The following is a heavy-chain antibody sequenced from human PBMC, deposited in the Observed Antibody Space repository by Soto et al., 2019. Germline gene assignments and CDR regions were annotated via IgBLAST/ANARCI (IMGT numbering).Heavy chain of an antibody. D-gene: IGHD2-15*01. Sequence: ASVKVSCKASGYTFTSYGISWVRQAPGQGLEWMGWISAYNGNTNYAQKLQGRVTMTTDTSTSTAYMELRSLRSDDTAVYYCARVPHCSGGSCYGYYHYYYMDVWGKGTTVTVSS. J-gene: IGHJ6*03. V-gene: IGHV1-18*01. CDR2: ISAYNGNT. CDR1: GYTFTSYG. CDR3: ARVPHCSGGSCYGYYHYYYMDV.